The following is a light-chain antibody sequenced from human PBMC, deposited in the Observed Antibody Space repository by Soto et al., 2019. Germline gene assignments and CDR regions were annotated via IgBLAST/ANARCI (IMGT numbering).Light chain of an antibody. CDR2: AAS. CDR1: QDISNY. J-gene: IGKJ3*01. V-gene: IGKV1-9*01. CDR3: QQLNSYAIFT. Sequence: IQLTQSPPFRSSSVGYRVTITCRSIQDISNYLAWYQQKPGKAPKLLIFAASTLQNGVPSRFSGSGSGKEFTITISSLQPEDFANYYCQQLNSYAIFTFGPGTKVDIK.